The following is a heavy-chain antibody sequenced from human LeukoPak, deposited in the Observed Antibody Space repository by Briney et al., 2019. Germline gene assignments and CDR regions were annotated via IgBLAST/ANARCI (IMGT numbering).Heavy chain of an antibody. CDR3: ARGKTGGRITMVRGVMDV. J-gene: IGHJ6*02. D-gene: IGHD3-10*01. V-gene: IGHV4-34*01. CDR1: GGSFSGYY. Sequence: PSETLSLTCAVYGGSFSGYYWSWIRQPPGKGLEWIGEINHSGSTNYNPSLKSRVTISVDTSKNQFSLKLSSVTAADTAVYYCARGKTGGRITMVRGVMDVWGQGTTVTVSS. CDR2: INHSGST.